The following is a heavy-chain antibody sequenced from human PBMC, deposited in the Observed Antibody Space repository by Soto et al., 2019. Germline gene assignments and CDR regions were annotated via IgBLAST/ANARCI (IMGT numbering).Heavy chain of an antibody. CDR3: ATQTFGSNACFDT. V-gene: IGHV4-30-2*01. J-gene: IGHJ5*02. CDR1: GGSISSGGYS. CDR2: IFHSGST. D-gene: IGHD3-10*01. Sequence: SETLSLTCAVSGGSISSGGYSWSWLRQPPGKGLEWIGYIFHSGSTYYNPSLKSRVTISVDGSKNHFSLELSSVTAADTAVYYCATQTFGSNACFDTWGQGALVTVSS.